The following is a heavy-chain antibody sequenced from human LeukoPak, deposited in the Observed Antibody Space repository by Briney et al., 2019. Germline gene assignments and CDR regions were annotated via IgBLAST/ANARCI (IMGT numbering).Heavy chain of an antibody. CDR1: GGSIRSYY. CDR3: ARAVSAHSDTMYYFDN. Sequence: SETLSLTCTVSGGSIRSYYWSWIRQPPTKELEWVGYVYPSGYSNDNPSVRGRVTLSLDTSKNQFSLRLSSVTAADTAVYYCARAVSAHSDTMYYFDNWGQGTLVTVSS. J-gene: IGHJ4*02. V-gene: IGHV4-59*01. CDR2: VYPSGYS. D-gene: IGHD2-21*02.